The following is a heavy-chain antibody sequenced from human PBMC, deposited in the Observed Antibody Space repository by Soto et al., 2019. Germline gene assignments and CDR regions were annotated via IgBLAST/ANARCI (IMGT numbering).Heavy chain of an antibody. V-gene: IGHV1-69*04. CDR3: ARDHTYYDILTGPNWFDP. Sequence: SVKVSCKASGYTFSSYTISWVRQAPGQGLEWMGRIIPILGIANYAQKFQGRVTITADKSTSTAYMELSSLRSEDTAVYYCARDHTYYDILTGPNWFDPWGQGTLVTVSS. CDR2: IIPILGIA. CDR1: GYTFSSYT. J-gene: IGHJ5*02. D-gene: IGHD3-9*01.